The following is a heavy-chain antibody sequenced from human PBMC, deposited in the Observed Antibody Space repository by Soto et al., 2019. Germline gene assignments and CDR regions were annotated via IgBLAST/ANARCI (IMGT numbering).Heavy chain of an antibody. CDR2: ISAYNGNT. Sequence: ASVKVSCKASGYTFTSYCISWVRQAPGQGLEWMGWISAYNGNTNYAQKLQGRVTMTTDTSTSTAYMELRSLRSDDTAVYYCARDREAVYDFWSGYYPDPPSYGMDGWGQGTTVTVSS. D-gene: IGHD3-3*01. J-gene: IGHJ6*02. CDR3: ARDREAVYDFWSGYYPDPPSYGMDG. V-gene: IGHV1-18*01. CDR1: GYTFTSYC.